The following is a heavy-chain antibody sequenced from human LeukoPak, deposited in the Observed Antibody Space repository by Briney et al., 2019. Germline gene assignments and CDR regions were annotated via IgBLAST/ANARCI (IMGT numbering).Heavy chain of an antibody. CDR3: ARDSGNGATDY. CDR1: GFTFSSYW. V-gene: IGHV3-74*01. Sequence: GGSLRLSCAASGFTFSSYWMHWVRQAPGKGLVWVSRINSDGSSTSYADSVRGRFTISRDNAKNTLYLQMNSLRAEDTAVYYCARDSGNGATDYWGQGTLVTVSS. CDR2: INSDGSST. D-gene: IGHD3-10*01. J-gene: IGHJ4*02.